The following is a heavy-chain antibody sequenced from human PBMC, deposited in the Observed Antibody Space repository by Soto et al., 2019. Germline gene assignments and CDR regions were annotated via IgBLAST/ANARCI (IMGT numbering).Heavy chain of an antibody. V-gene: IGHV4-4*07. Sequence: QVQLQESGPGLVKPSETLSLTCTVSGGSISSYYWSWIRQPDGKGLEWIGRIYTSGSTNYNPSLKSRVTMSVDTSKNQFSLKLSSVTAADTAVYYCAREGVERDYYGSGGYNWFDPWGQGTLVTVSS. J-gene: IGHJ5*02. D-gene: IGHD3-10*01. CDR2: IYTSGST. CDR3: AREGVERDYYGSGGYNWFDP. CDR1: GGSISSYY.